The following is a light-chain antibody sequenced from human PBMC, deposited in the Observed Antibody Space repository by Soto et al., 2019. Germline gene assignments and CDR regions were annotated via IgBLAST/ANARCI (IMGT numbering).Light chain of an antibody. V-gene: IGKV3-20*01. J-gene: IGKJ5*01. CDR2: GAS. Sequence: EIVLTQSPGTLSLSPGERATLSCRASQSVLNNYLAWYQQKPGQAPRLLIYGASSRASGIPDRFSGSGSGTDFTLTIARLEPEDFAVYYCQQYGGSPRTFGQGTRLEIK. CDR3: QQYGGSPRT. CDR1: QSVLNNY.